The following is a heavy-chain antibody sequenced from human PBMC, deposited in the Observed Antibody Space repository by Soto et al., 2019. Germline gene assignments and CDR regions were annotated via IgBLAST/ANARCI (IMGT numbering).Heavy chain of an antibody. CDR3: ARGYCSSSSCYVAWLDP. V-gene: IGHV3-53*01. Sequence: EVQLVESGGGLIQPGGSLRLSCAASGFAVSNNYMTWVRQAPGKGLEWVSVIYPGGTTYYADSVKGRFTISRDDSKNTLYLQMNSLRVEDTAVYHCARGYCSSSSCYVAWLDPWGQGSLVTVSS. D-gene: IGHD2-2*01. J-gene: IGHJ5*02. CDR1: GFAVSNNY. CDR2: IYPGGTT.